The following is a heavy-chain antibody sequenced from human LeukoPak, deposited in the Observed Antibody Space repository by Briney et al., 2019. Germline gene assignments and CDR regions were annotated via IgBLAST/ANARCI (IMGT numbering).Heavy chain of an antibody. J-gene: IGHJ6*02. D-gene: IGHD2-21*02. CDR2: LYSSVAA. CDR3: ARTGGDCSSGLCYYAMDV. CDR1: GVSISSSSYY. V-gene: IGHV4-39*07. Sequence: PLETLSLTCTVSGVSISSSSYYWGWSRQPPGKGLGWVGTLYSSVAAPYNPSLKSRDTISVDTSKDQFSLRLSSVTAADTAVYYCARTGGDCSSGLCYYAMDVWGQGTTVTVS.